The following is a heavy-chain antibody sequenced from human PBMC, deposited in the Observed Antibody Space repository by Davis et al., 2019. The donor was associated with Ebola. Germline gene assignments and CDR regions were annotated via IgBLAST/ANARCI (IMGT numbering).Heavy chain of an antibody. D-gene: IGHD2-2*01. CDR2: IRSKANSYAT. Sequence: GESLKISCAASGFTFSGSAMHWVRQASGKGLGWVGRIRSKANSYATAYAASVKGRFTISRDDSKNTAYLQMNSLKTEDTAVYYCRSTPADSHDYWGQGTLVTVSS. CDR3: RSTPADSHDY. J-gene: IGHJ4*02. V-gene: IGHV3-73*01. CDR1: GFTFSGSA.